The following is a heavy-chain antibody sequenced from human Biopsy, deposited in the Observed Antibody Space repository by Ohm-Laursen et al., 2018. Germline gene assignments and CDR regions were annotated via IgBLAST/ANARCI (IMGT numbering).Heavy chain of an antibody. J-gene: IGHJ3*02. CDR1: GGTFSSFG. CDR2: ISTYNDDT. Sequence: ASVNDSCKASGGTFSSFGISWGRQAPGQGLEWMGWISTYNDDTNIAQKFQGRVSMTTDTSTRTAYMELRSLRSGDTAIYFCARDPGYDFWSGSDPFDIRGQGTLVTVS. CDR3: ARDPGYDFWSGSDPFDI. D-gene: IGHD3-3*01. V-gene: IGHV1-18*01.